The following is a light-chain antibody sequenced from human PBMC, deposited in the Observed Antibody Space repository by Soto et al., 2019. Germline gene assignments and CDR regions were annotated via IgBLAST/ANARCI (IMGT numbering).Light chain of an antibody. J-gene: IGLJ3*02. CDR2: DNN. CDR3: AAWDDSLNGLV. CDR1: TSNIGSNI. Sequence: QSVLTQPPSASGTPGQRITISCSGRTSNIGSNIVAWYQHLPGTAPKLLIYDNNQRPSGVPDRFFGSKSGTSASLAISGLQTDDESRYGCAAWDDSLNGLVFGGGTTVTVL. V-gene: IGLV1-44*01.